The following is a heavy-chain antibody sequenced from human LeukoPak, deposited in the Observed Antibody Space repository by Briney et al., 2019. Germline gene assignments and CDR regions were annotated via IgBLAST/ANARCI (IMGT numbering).Heavy chain of an antibody. CDR1: GGSFSGYY. D-gene: IGHD5-18*01. J-gene: IGHJ6*03. CDR3: ARTTEGGYTYGYFYYYYMDV. CDR2: INHSGSN. Sequence: PSETLSLTCAVYGGSFSGYYWSWIRQPPGKGLEWIGEINHSGSNNYNPSLKSRVTISVDTSKNQFSLKLSSVTAADTAVYYCARTTEGGYTYGYFYYYYMDVWGKGTTVTISS. V-gene: IGHV4-34*01.